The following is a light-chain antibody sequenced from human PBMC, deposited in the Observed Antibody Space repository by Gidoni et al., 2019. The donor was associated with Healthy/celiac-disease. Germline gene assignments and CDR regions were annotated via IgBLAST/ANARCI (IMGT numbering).Light chain of an antibody. J-gene: IGKJ4*01. CDR1: QSVSSY. CDR2: DAS. CDR3: QQRSNWLFT. V-gene: IGKV3-11*01. Sequence: EIVLTQSPATLSLSPGERATLSCRASQSVSSYLAWYQQKPGQAPTLHIYDASNRATGIPARFSGSGSGAGFTLTISSLEPEDFAVYYCQQRSNWLFTFGGGTKVEIK.